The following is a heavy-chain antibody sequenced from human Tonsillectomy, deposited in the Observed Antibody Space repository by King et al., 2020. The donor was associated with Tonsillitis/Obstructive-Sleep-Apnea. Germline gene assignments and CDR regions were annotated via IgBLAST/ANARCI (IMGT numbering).Heavy chain of an antibody. D-gene: IGHD5-18*01. Sequence: QLVQSGAEVKKPGASVKVSCKASGYTFTGYYMHWVRQAPGQGLEWMGRINPNSGGTNYAQKFQGRVTMTRDTSISTAYMELSRLRSDDTAVYYCARGTQRWLYGDNWFDPWGQGTLVTVSS. V-gene: IGHV1-2*06. CDR2: INPNSGGT. CDR1: GYTFTGYY. CDR3: ARGTQRWLYGDNWFDP. J-gene: IGHJ5*02.